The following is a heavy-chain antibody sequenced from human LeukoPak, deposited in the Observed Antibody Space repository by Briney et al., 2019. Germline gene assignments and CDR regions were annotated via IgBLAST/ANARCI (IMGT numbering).Heavy chain of an antibody. V-gene: IGHV3-30*19. CDR2: IRYDGTNK. Sequence: GRSLRLSCAASGFTFSTYGMHWVRQAPGKGLEWVAVIRYDGTNKYYADSVKGRFTISRDNSKNTLYLQMNSLRAEDTAVYYCARDIVGFQVPYYFDYWGQGTLVTVSS. CDR3: ARDIVGFQVPYYFDY. J-gene: IGHJ4*02. CDR1: GFTFSTYG. D-gene: IGHD1-26*01.